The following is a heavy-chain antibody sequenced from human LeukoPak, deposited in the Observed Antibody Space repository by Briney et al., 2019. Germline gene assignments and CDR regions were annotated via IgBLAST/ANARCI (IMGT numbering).Heavy chain of an antibody. J-gene: IGHJ4*02. D-gene: IGHD4-17*01. CDR1: GFNFGGYY. V-gene: IGHV3-11*01. Sequence: GGSLRLSCIASGFNFGGYYMGWIRQAPGKGLEWVPYISDDSYRTPYGDSVKGRFTISRDNAKNSLYLQMDNLRVEGMAVYYCARARGLGIGAHFDYWGQGTLVTVSS. CDR3: ARARGLGIGAHFDY. CDR2: ISDDSYRT.